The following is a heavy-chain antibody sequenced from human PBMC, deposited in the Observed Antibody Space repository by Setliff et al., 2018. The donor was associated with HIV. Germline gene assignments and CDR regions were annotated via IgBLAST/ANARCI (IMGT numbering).Heavy chain of an antibody. CDR3: ARVNALIRAPFDY. J-gene: IGHJ4*02. V-gene: IGHV4-59*01. CDR1: GGSITGYY. Sequence: SETLSLTCTVSGGSITGYYWSWVRQPPGKGLEWIGYIFYSGTTNSSPSLNSRATISVDTSKNSFSLRLSAVTAADTAVYYCARVNALIRAPFDYWGQGALVTVSS. CDR2: IFYSGTT.